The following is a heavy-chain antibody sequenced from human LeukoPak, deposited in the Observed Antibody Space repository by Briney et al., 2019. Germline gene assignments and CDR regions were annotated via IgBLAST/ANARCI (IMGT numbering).Heavy chain of an antibody. CDR2: MYYSGST. J-gene: IGHJ4*02. V-gene: IGHV4-59*02. Sequence: SETLSLTCTVSGGSVSSYFCSWIRQPPGKGLEWIGYMYYSGSTNYNPSLKSRVTISLGAAKNQFSLNLSSVTAADTAVYYCARGSNSVAYWGRGTLVTVSS. D-gene: IGHD4-23*01. CDR3: ARGSNSVAY. CDR1: GGSVSSYF.